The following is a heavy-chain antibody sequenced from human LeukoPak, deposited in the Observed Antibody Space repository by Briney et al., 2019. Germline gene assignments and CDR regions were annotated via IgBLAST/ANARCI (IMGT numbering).Heavy chain of an antibody. J-gene: IGHJ4*02. CDR2: ISSSSSTI. D-gene: IGHD6-19*01. V-gene: IGHV3-48*04. CDR1: GFTFSSYA. CDR3: ARPYSSGWYENYYFDY. Sequence: PGGSLRLSCAASGFTFSSYAMSWVRQAPGKGLEWVSYISSSSSTIYYADSVKGRFTTSRDNAKNSLYLQMNSLRAEDTAVYYCARPYSSGWYENYYFDYWGQGTLVTVSS.